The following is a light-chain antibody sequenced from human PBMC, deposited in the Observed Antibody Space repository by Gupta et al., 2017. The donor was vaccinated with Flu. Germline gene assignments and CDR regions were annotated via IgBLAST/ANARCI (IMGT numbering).Light chain of an antibody. V-gene: IGKV1-5*03. Sequence: SVGDRVTITCRASQSISSWLAWYQQKPGKAPKLLIYKASSLESGVPSRFSGSGSGTEFTLTISSLQPDDFATYYCQQENSSSPTFGQGTKVEIK. CDR1: QSISSW. CDR3: QQENSSSPT. CDR2: KAS. J-gene: IGKJ1*01.